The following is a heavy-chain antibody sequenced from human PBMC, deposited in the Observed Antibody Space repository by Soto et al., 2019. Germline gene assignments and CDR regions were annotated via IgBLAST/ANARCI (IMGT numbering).Heavy chain of an antibody. CDR3: AKGESYYYDSSGYWNY. J-gene: IGHJ4*02. D-gene: IGHD3-22*01. Sequence: GGSLRLSCAASGFTFSSYAMNWVRQAPGKGLEWVSGISYGGGSTNYADSVKGRFTISRDNSKNTLYLQMNSLRGEDTSVYYCAKGESYYYDSSGYWNYWGQGTLVTVSS. CDR1: GFTFSSYA. CDR2: ISYGGGST. V-gene: IGHV3-23*01.